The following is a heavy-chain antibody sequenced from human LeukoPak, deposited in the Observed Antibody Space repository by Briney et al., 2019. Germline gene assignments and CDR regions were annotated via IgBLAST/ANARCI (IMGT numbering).Heavy chain of an antibody. CDR3: VRHSGGWYLWYFDL. Sequence: KSSETLSLTCTVSGGTIRGDYWSWFRQPPGKGLEWIGYISYSGSTDYNPSLKSRVTISVDTSKNQFSLKLSSVTAADTAVYYCVRHSGGWYLWYFDLWGRGTLVTVSS. V-gene: IGHV4-59*08. CDR1: GGTIRGDY. D-gene: IGHD6-19*01. J-gene: IGHJ2*01. CDR2: ISYSGST.